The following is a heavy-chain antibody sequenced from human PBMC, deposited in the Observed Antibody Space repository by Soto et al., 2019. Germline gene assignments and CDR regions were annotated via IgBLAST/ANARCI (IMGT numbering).Heavy chain of an antibody. CDR3: ARDIGEMSAV. V-gene: IGHV3-21*06. CDR2: ISSSSSYI. J-gene: IGHJ4*02. CDR1: GFTFSSST. D-gene: IGHD3-10*01. Sequence: LRLSCTGSGFTFSSSTMTWVRQGPGKGLEWVSSISSSSSYIYFADSLKGRFTISRDNAKNSRYLQMNSLRAEDTAVYYCARDIGEMSAVWGQGTQVTVSS.